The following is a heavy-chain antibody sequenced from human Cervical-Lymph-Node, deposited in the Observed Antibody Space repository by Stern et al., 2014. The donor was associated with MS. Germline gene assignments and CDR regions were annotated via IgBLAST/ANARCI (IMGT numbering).Heavy chain of an antibody. D-gene: IGHD5-24*01. CDR3: AREGEMATMGSGFSD. V-gene: IGHV3-21*01. J-gene: IGHJ4*02. CDR2: ISSGSSYI. Sequence: EVQLVESGGGLVKPGGSLRLSCVASGFTFSDYTMIWVRQAPGKGPEWVSSISSGSSYIYYGDSVRCRFTISRDNAKNSLYLQMNSLRAEDTAVYYCAREGEMATMGSGFSDWGQGTLVTVSS. CDR1: GFTFSDYT.